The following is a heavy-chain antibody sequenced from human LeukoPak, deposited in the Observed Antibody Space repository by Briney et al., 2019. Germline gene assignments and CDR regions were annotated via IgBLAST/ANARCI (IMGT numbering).Heavy chain of an antibody. CDR1: GGSFSGYY. CDR3: ARGTKITMVRAVRRAYYFDY. V-gene: IGHV4-34*01. D-gene: IGHD3-10*01. J-gene: IGHJ4*02. CDR2: INHSGST. Sequence: SETLSLTCAVYGGSFSGYYWSWIRQPPGKGLERIGEINHSGSTNYNPSLKSRVTISVDTSKNQFSLKLSSVTAADTAVYYCARGTKITMVRAVRRAYYFDYWGQGTLVTVSS.